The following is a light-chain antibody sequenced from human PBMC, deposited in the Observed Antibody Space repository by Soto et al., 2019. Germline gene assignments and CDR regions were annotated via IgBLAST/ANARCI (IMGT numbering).Light chain of an antibody. V-gene: IGLV2-14*01. CDR3: CSYTRTSNHYF. J-gene: IGLJ1*01. CDR1: SSYIGGYGY. Sequence: QSVLTQPASVSVSPGQSITVSCTGTSSYIGGYGYVSWYQQRPGKAPKLMIYEVRYRPSGVSNRFSGSKSGNTTSLTISGLQAEDEADYSCCSYTRTSNHYFFRSGTKVTVL. CDR2: EVR.